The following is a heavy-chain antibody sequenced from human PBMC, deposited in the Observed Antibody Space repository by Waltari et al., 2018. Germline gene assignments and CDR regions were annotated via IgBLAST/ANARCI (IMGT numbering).Heavy chain of an antibody. D-gene: IGHD1-1*01. CDR3: ARGTATGTTDLAH. V-gene: IGHV4-38-2*01. CDR1: GHSVRSGDY. J-gene: IGHJ4*02. Sequence: QVQLQEPGPGRVKPSETLSPTCAVAGHSVRSGDYWGWIRQPPGKGVEWIGSIRHDEGTYYKPSLRSRVTISVDTSKNQFSLNLRSVTAADTAVYYCARGTATGTTDLAHWGQGALVTVSS. CDR2: IRHDEGT.